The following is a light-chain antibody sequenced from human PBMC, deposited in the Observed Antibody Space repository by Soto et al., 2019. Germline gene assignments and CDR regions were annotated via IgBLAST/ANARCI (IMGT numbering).Light chain of an antibody. Sequence: EIVLTQSPATLSLSPGERATLSCRASQSVSSSYLAWYQRKPGQAPRLLIYGASSRATGISARFSGSGSGTDFTLTISSLEPEDFAVYYCQQCNSWPPAFGQGTKVDIK. V-gene: IGKV3-11*01. CDR2: GAS. J-gene: IGKJ1*01. CDR3: QQCNSWPPA. CDR1: QSVSSSY.